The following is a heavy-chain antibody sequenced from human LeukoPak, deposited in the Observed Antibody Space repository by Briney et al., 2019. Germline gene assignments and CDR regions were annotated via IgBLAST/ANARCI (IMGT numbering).Heavy chain of an antibody. D-gene: IGHD3-22*01. CDR2: IYYSGST. CDR1: GGSISSSSYY. CDR3: ARVPLYYYDSSGYCFDY. J-gene: IGHJ4*02. Sequence: SETLSLTCTVSGGSISSSSYYWGWIRQPPGKGLEWIGSIYYSGSTYYNPSLKSRVTISVDTSKNQFSLKLSSVTAADTAVYYCARVPLYYYDSSGYCFDYWGQGTLVTVSS. V-gene: IGHV4-39*07.